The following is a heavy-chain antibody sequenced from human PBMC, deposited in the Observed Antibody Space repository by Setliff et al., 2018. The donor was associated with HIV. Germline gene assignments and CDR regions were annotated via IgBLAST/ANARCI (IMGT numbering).Heavy chain of an antibody. J-gene: IGHJ1*01. CDR3: ATISAYYYDSSGQEYFQH. CDR2: FDPEDGEV. CDR1: GYTHTELS. Sequence: ASVKVSCKVSGYTHTELSIHWVRQAPGKGLEWMGGFDPEDGEVVYAQKFEGRVTMTEDTSTDTAYMELSSLTSEDTAMYYCATISAYYYDSSGQEYFQHWGHGSLVTVSS. V-gene: IGHV1-24*01. D-gene: IGHD3-22*01.